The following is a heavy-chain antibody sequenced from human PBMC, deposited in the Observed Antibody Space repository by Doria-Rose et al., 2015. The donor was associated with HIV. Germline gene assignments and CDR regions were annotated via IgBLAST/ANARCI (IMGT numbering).Heavy chain of an antibody. CDR1: RVSLSSPGMG. J-gene: IGHJ4*02. D-gene: IGHD6-13*01. V-gene: IGHV2-26*01. Sequence: QVTLKESGPVLVKPTETLTLTCTVSRVSLSSPGMGVSWIRQPPGKALEWLANIFSDDERSYKTSLKSRLTISRGTSKSQVVLTMTDMVPVDTATYYCARIKSSRWYHKYYFDFWGQGTLVIVSA. CDR3: ARIKSSRWYHKYYFDF. CDR2: IFSDDER.